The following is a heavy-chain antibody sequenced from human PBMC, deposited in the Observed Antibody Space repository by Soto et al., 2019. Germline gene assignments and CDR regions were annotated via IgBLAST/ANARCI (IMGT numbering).Heavy chain of an antibody. D-gene: IGHD3-10*01. CDR3: ARVSGIYYYGMDV. CDR2: INHSGST. V-gene: IGHV4-34*01. CDR1: GGSFSGYY. Sequence: ETLSLTCAVFGGSFSGYYWSWIRQPPGKGLEWIGEINHSGSTNYNPSLKSRVTISVDTSKNQFSLKLSSVTAADTAVYYCARVSGIYYYGMDVWGQGTTVTVSS. J-gene: IGHJ6*02.